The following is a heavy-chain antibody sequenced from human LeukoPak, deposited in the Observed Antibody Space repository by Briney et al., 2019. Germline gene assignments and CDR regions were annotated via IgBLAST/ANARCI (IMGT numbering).Heavy chain of an antibody. CDR3: ATDRDNSDWQKRFDS. Sequence: PGGSLRLSCAASGFTFSTYWMNWYRQAPGKGLECVGNINQDASEINYVDSVRGRFTIHRDNAKNSLHLQTNSLRAEDTAVYYCATDRDNSDWQKRFDSWGQGTLVTVSS. CDR1: GFTFSTYW. CDR2: INQDASEI. J-gene: IGHJ4*02. V-gene: IGHV3-7*01. D-gene: IGHD2-21*02.